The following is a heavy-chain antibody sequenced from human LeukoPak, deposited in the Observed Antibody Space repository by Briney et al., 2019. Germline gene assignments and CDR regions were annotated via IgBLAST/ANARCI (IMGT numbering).Heavy chain of an antibody. CDR3: ARDLGSLSL. J-gene: IGHJ4*02. D-gene: IGHD1-26*01. Sequence: PSETLSLTCAVYGGSFSGYYWTWIRQPPGKGLEWIGEINHSGSTNYNPSLKSRVTISVDTSKNQFSLKLSSVTAADTAVYYCARDLGSLSLWGQGTLVTVSS. CDR1: GGSFSGYY. V-gene: IGHV4-34*01. CDR2: INHSGST.